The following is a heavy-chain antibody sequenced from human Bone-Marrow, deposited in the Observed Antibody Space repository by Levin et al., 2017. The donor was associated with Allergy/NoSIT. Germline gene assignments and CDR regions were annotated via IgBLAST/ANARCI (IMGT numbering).Heavy chain of an antibody. Sequence: LSLTCAASGFTFNNYAMSWVRQAPGKGLEWVSAISGNGESIFYADSVEGRFTISRDNSKNTLYLQMNGLRVEDTAMFYCAKTGEYKKYYFDYWGQGTLVTVSS. CDR2: ISGNGESI. CDR3: AKTGEYKKYYFDY. J-gene: IGHJ4*02. V-gene: IGHV3-23*01. CDR1: GFTFNNYA. D-gene: IGHD2-8*02.